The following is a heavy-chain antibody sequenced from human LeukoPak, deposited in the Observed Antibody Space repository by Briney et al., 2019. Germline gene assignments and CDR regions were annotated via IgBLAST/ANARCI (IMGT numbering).Heavy chain of an antibody. CDR3: ARDSSGWYRGSSNFDS. J-gene: IGHJ4*02. CDR2: INPKTGGT. D-gene: IGHD6-19*01. CDR1: KYIFTDYN. Sequence: ASVKVSCKASKYIFTDYNMHWVRQAPGQGPEWMGWINPKTGGTNYAQKFQGRVTVTRDTSISTAYLELSRLTFDDTAIYYCARDSSGWYRGSSNFDSWGQGTLVTVSS. V-gene: IGHV1-2*02.